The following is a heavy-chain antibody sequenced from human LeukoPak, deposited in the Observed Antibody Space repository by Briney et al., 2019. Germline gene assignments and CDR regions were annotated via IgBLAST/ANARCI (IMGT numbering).Heavy chain of an antibody. V-gene: IGHV4-34*01. J-gene: IGHJ4*02. CDR3: ASRWDSSGYYYDY. CDR1: GGSFSGYY. D-gene: IGHD3-22*01. Sequence: SETLSLTCAVYGGSFSGYYWSWIRQPPGKGLEWSGEINHSGSTNYNPSLKSRVTISVDTSKNQFSLKLSSVTAADTAVYYCASRWDSSGYYYDYWGQGTLVTVSS. CDR2: INHSGST.